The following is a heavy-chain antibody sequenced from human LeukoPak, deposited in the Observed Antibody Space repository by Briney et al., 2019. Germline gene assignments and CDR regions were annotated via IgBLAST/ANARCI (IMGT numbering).Heavy chain of an antibody. D-gene: IGHD6-19*01. J-gene: IGHJ4*02. Sequence: EASVKVSCKASGYTFTGYYMHWVRQAPGQGLEWMGWINPNNGGTYFAQKFQGRVTMTRDTSISTAYMELSSLRSEDTAVYYCATQTQWLVWYWGQGTLVTVSS. CDR3: ATQTQWLVWY. CDR1: GYTFTGYY. V-gene: IGHV1-2*02. CDR2: INPNNGGT.